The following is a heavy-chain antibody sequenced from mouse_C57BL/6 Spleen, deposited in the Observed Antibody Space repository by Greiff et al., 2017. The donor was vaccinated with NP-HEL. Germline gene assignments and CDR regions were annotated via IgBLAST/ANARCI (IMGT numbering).Heavy chain of an antibody. CDR2: IWSGGST. CDR1: GFSLTSYG. Sequence: QVQLKQSGPGLVQPSQSLSITCTVSGFSLTSYGVHWVRQSPGKGLEWLGVIWSGGSTDYNAAFISRLSISKDNSKSQVFVKMNSLQADDTAIYYCASYGKAYFDYWGQGTTLTVSS. CDR3: ASYGKAYFDY. J-gene: IGHJ2*01. D-gene: IGHD2-1*01. V-gene: IGHV2-2*01.